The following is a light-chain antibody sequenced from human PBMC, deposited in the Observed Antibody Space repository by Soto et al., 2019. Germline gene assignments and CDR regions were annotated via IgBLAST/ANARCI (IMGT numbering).Light chain of an antibody. V-gene: IGKV3-15*01. CDR1: QSITNN. Sequence: EIVLTQSPATLSVPPGERATLSCRASQSITNNLAWYQHKPGQAPRLLIYRASARATGIPARFSGSGSGTEFTLTINSLQSEDFAVYYCQQYNQWPGTFGPGTKVDIK. J-gene: IGKJ3*01. CDR3: QQYNQWPGT. CDR2: RAS.